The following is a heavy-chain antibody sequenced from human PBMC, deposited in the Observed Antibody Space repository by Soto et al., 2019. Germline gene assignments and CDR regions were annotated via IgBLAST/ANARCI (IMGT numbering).Heavy chain of an antibody. D-gene: IGHD6-19*01. Sequence: TSVKVTCKASGYGYTSNYMHWVRQATEQGLEWLGIINPSGGSTSYAQKFQGRVTMTRDTSTSTVYMELSSLRSEDTAVYYCARVAVAGTFRPLYYYYGMDVWGQGTTVTVSS. J-gene: IGHJ6*02. CDR2: INPSGGST. CDR1: GYGYTSNY. CDR3: ARVAVAGTFRPLYYYYGMDV. V-gene: IGHV1-46*01.